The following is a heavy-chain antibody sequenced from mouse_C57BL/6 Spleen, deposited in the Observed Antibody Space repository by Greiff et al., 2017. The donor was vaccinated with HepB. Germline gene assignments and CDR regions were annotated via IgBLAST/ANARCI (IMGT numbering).Heavy chain of an antibody. Sequence: QVQLQQPGAELVMPGASVKLSCKASGYTFTSYWMHWVKQRPGQGLEWIGEIGPSDSDTNYNQKFKGKSTLTVDNSSSTAYMQLSSLTSEDSAVYYCARKGLLSDYWGQGTTLTVSS. CDR2: IGPSDSDT. CDR3: ARKGLLSDY. J-gene: IGHJ2*01. D-gene: IGHD3-1*01. V-gene: IGHV1-69*01. CDR1: GYTFTSYW.